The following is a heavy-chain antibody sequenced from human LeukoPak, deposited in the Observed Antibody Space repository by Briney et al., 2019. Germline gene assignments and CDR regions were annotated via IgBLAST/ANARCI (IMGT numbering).Heavy chain of an antibody. CDR1: GYTFNIYY. Sequence: ASVKVSCMTSGYTFNIYYMNWVRQAPGQGLEWMGIINPSGGSTTYAQKFQSRVTMTRDTSTTTVYMELSNVKSEDTAVYYCARDASPACFDYWGHGTLVTVSS. CDR3: ARDASPACFDY. J-gene: IGHJ4*01. D-gene: IGHD2-2*01. V-gene: IGHV1-46*02. CDR2: INPSGGST.